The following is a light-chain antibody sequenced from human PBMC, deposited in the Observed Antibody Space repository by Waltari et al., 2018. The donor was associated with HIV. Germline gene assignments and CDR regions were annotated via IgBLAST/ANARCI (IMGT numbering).Light chain of an antibody. CDR1: SSNIGAGHG. Sequence: QSVLTQPPSVSGAPGQRVTISCTGGSSNIGAGHGVHWYQQLPGTAPNLLIWVNNNRPSGVPDRFSGSTSGTSASLAITGLQADDEADYYCQSFDNSLSGGSYVFGTGTKVSVL. CDR3: QSFDNSLSGGSYV. J-gene: IGLJ1*01. V-gene: IGLV1-40*01. CDR2: VNN.